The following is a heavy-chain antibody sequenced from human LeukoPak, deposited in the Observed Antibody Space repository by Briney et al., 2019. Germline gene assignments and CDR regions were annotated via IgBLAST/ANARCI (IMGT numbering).Heavy chain of an antibody. V-gene: IGHV3-11*01. CDR3: ARSNYDILTGYSSASYYMDV. D-gene: IGHD3-9*01. J-gene: IGHJ6*03. CDR1: GFTFSDYY. CDR2: ISSSGSTI. Sequence: GSLRLSCAASGFTFSDYYMSWIRQAPGKGLEWVSYISSSGSTIYYADSVKGRFTISRDNAKNSLYLQMNSLGAEDTAVYYCARSNYDILTGYSSASYYMDVWGKGTTVTVSS.